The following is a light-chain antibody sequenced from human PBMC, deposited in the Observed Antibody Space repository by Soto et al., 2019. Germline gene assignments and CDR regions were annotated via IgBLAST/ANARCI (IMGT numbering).Light chain of an antibody. J-gene: IGKJ2*01. Sequence: EIVLTQSPGTLSLSPGDRATLSCRASQSISSSYLAWYQQKSGQAPRLLIYGASTRATGIPDRFSGSGSGTDLALPIGRLEREDLALFYCQQDGGSLGYSLDKGTKL. CDR3: QQDGGSLGYS. CDR1: QSISSSY. CDR2: GAS. V-gene: IGKV3-20*01.